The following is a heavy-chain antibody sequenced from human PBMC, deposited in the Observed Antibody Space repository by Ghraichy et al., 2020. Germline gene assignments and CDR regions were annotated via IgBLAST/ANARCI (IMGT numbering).Heavy chain of an antibody. D-gene: IGHD3-3*02. Sequence: GESLNISCAVSGSSVSGDYMSWVRQAPGKGLEWVSLIYSGGNTTYADSVKGRFIISRDTSKNTLSLQMDRLKTEDTAVYFCARVSIIRLITPSYDFYGMNFLSYGNRVPVSS. V-gene: IGHV3-66*02. J-gene: IGHJ6*02. CDR3: ARVSIIRLITPSYDFYGMNF. CDR2: IYSGGNT. CDR1: GSSVSGDY.